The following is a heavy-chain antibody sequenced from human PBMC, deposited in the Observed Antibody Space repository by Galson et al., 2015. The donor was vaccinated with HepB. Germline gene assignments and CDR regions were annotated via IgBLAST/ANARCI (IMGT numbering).Heavy chain of an antibody. J-gene: IGHJ5*02. Sequence: SLRLSCAASGFTFSSYTMNWVRQTPGRGLQWVSYISTNGATIHYADSVKGRFTIARDNAKNTMWLQMNSLRAEDTAVYYCARNVYYDTSGYYYKPGWVDPWGQGTLVTVSS. CDR2: ISTNGATI. D-gene: IGHD3-22*01. CDR3: ARNVYYDTSGYYYKPGWVDP. V-gene: IGHV3-48*04. CDR1: GFTFSSYT.